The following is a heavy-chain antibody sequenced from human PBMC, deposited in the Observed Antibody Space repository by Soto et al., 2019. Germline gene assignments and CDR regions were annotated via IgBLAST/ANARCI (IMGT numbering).Heavy chain of an antibody. V-gene: IGHV3-9*01. J-gene: IGHJ4*02. Sequence: EVQLVESGGGLGQPGRSLRLSCADSGFTFDDYAMHWVRQGPGKGLEWVSGINWNSGTVAYADSVKGRFTISRDNAKNSLQLQMNSLRAEDTAFYYCAKETQSNLGTGGFDYWGQGSLVTVSS. CDR1: GFTFDDYA. D-gene: IGHD7-27*01. CDR2: INWNSGTV. CDR3: AKETQSNLGTGGFDY.